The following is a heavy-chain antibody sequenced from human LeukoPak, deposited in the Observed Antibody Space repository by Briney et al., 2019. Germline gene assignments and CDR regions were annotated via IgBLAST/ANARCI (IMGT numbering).Heavy chain of an antibody. D-gene: IGHD6-19*01. Sequence: PSETLSLTCAVYGGSFNDYYWSWIRQPLGKGLEWIGEIRHTGSTNYNPSLKSRVTISVDTSKNQFSLKLSSVTAADTAVYYCARAPTVAGFPRSRFDYWGQGTLVTVSS. CDR3: ARAPTVAGFPRSRFDY. CDR1: GGSFNDYY. J-gene: IGHJ4*02. V-gene: IGHV4-34*01. CDR2: IRHTGST.